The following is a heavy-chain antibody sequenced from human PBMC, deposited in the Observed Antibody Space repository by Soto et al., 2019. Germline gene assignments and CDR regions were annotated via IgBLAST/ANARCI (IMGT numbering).Heavy chain of an antibody. J-gene: IGHJ5*02. D-gene: IGHD3-9*01. CDR1: GGSFSGYY. CDR3: ARVIGILTRYYWSGHNWFAP. V-gene: IGHV4-34*01. Sequence: QVQLQQWGAGLLRPSETLSLTCAVYGGSFSGYYWSWIRQPPGKGLEWIGEINHSGSTNYNPSLKSRVTISVATSKNPFPLKLSSVTAADTAVYYCARVIGILTRYYWSGHNWFAPWGQGTLVTVSS. CDR2: INHSGST.